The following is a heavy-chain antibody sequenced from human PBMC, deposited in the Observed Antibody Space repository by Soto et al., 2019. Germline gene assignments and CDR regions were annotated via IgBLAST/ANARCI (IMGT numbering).Heavy chain of an antibody. CDR1: GGSFSGYY. CDR2: INHSGST. CDR3: ARGVGGAWFGSYMDV. D-gene: IGHD3-10*01. J-gene: IGHJ6*03. V-gene: IGHV4-34*01. Sequence: SETLSLTCAVYGGSFSGYYWSWIRQPPGKGLEWIGEINHSGSTNYNPSLKSRVTISVDTSKNQFSLKLSSVTAADTAVYYCARGVGGAWFGSYMDVWGKGTTVTVSS.